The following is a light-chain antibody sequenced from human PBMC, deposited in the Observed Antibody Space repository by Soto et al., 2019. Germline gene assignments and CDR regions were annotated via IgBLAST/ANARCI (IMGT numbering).Light chain of an antibody. J-gene: IGKJ5*01. V-gene: IGKV3-15*01. CDR3: QQYRRCSRIT. Sequence: EIVLTQSPATLSAYPGERANLSCRASESVLDYLAWFQQRPGQSPRLLIYGPATRATGIPGRFRGSGSGTEFTLTITSLLSEDFALYYRQQYRRCSRITLGQGTRLEIK. CDR2: GPA. CDR1: ESVLDY.